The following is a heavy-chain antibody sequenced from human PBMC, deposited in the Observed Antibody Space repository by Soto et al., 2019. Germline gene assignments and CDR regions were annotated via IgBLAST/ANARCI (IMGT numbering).Heavy chain of an antibody. CDR3: ASSKSTAGAFDF. CDR1: GFTVTHAY. V-gene: IGHV3-15*07. J-gene: IGHJ5*01. Sequence: VQLVESGGDFVKPGGSLRLSCAASGFTVTHAYMMWVRHAPRKGLEWVGRIANKADGGTSQYAAPVKGRFTISGDESENTLYLQMNSLKIEDTAVYYCASSKSTAGAFDFWGRGTLVTVSS. D-gene: IGHD1-1*01. CDR2: IANKADGGTS.